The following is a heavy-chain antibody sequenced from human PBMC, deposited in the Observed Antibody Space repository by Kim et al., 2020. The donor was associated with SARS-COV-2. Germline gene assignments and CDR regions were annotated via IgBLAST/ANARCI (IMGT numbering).Heavy chain of an antibody. D-gene: IGHD6-19*01. CDR3: ARVNAGWLSYGMDV. V-gene: IGHV3-33*01. Sequence: GGSLRLSCAASGFTFSSYGMHWVRQAPGKGLEWVAVIWYDGSNKYYADSVKGRFTISRDNSKNTLYLQMNSLRAEDTAVYYCARVNAGWLSYGMDVWGQGTTVTVSS. CDR1: GFTFSSYG. J-gene: IGHJ6*02. CDR2: IWYDGSNK.